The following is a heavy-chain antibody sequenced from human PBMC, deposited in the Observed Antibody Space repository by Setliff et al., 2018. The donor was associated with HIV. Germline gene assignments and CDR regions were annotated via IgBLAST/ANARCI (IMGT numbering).Heavy chain of an antibody. D-gene: IGHD2-21*02. CDR1: GVSMSSHY. J-gene: IGHJ4*02. Sequence: SETLSLTCNVSGVSMSSHYWSWIRQAPGQPPNKGLEWIGNIYYSGTTNYDPSLESRVTISIDTSKSQFSLKLTSVTTADTAMYYCARQGNIVVVTSFDYWGQETLVTVSS. CDR3: ARQGNIVVVTSFDY. CDR2: IYYSGTT. V-gene: IGHV4-59*11.